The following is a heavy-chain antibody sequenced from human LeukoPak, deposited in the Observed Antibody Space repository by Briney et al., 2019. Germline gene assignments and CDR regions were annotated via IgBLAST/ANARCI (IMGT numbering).Heavy chain of an antibody. D-gene: IGHD3-22*01. V-gene: IGHV3-73*01. J-gene: IGHJ4*02. CDR3: NYYDSRAGPR. CDR1: GFTFSGFA. Sequence: GGSLRLSCAASGFTFSGFAMHWVRQASGKGLEWVGRIRSKANSYATEYAASVKGRFTIPRDESKNTAYLQMSSLKTEDTAIYYCNYYDSRAGPRWGQGTLVTVFS. CDR2: IRSKANSYAT.